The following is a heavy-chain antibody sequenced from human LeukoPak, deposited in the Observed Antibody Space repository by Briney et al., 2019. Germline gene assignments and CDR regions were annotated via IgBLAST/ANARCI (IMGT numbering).Heavy chain of an antibody. CDR2: IIPIFGTA. CDR1: GYTLTELS. CDR3: AAPQSRIAVAGRTSYYFDY. J-gene: IGHJ4*02. D-gene: IGHD6-19*01. Sequence: SVKVSCKVSGYTLTELSMHWVRQAPGQGLEWMGGIIPIFGTANYAQKFQGRVTITADESTSTAYMELSSLRSEDTAVYYCAAPQSRIAVAGRTSYYFDYWGQGTLVTVSS. V-gene: IGHV1-69*13.